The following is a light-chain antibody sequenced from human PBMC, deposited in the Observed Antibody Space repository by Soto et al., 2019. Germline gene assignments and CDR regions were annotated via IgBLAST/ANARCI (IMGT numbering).Light chain of an antibody. V-gene: IGKV2-28*01. J-gene: IGKJ4*01. CDR1: QSLLHSDGYNY. Sequence: DIVMTQSPLPLPVTPGEPASISCRASQSLLHSDGYNYVDWYLQKLGQSPQLLIYLGSNRASGVPDRLSGSGSGTDFTLKISRVEAEDVGVYFCMQSLHTPPTFGGGTKVEIK. CDR2: LGS. CDR3: MQSLHTPPT.